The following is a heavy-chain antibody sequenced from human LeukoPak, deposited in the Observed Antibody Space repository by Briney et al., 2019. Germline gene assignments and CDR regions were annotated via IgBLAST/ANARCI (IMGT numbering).Heavy chain of an antibody. CDR2: INTNTGNP. Sequence: GASVTVSCTTSGYTFTNYPIIWVRQAPGQGLECMGWINTNTGNPTFVQGFTGRFVFSLDTSVSAAYLQISSLKAEDTAVYYCARGGYSRGQGSSFDYWGQGTLVTVSS. CDR1: GYTFTNYP. CDR3: ARGGYSRGQGSSFDY. V-gene: IGHV7-4-1*02. J-gene: IGHJ4*02. D-gene: IGHD6-19*01.